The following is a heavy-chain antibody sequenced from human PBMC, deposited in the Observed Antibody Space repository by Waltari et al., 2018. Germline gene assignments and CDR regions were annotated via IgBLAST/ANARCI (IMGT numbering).Heavy chain of an antibody. J-gene: IGHJ4*02. Sequence: QLQLQESGPGLVKPSETLPLTCTVSGGSISSGSYYWGWVRQPPGRGREWSGSIYYSGNTDYNPSLRSRVTLSVDTSKNQFSLKLSSVTAADTAVYYCARRQPGYCSNGVCSSFDFWGQGTLVTVSS. CDR1: GGSISSGSYY. V-gene: IGHV4-39*01. CDR3: ARRQPGYCSNGVCSSFDF. D-gene: IGHD2-8*01. CDR2: IYYSGNT.